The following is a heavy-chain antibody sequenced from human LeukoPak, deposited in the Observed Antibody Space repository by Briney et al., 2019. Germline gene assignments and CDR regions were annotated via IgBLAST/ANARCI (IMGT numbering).Heavy chain of an antibody. Sequence: ASVKVSCKASGYTFTSYDINWVRQATGQGLEWMGWMNPNSGNTGYAQKFQGRVTMTRNTSISTAYMELSSLRSEDTAVYYCARVPIPNIAAAGTDWFDPWGQGTLVTVSS. CDR3: ARVPIPNIAAAGTDWFDP. CDR1: GYTFTSYD. V-gene: IGHV1-8*01. CDR2: MNPNSGNT. J-gene: IGHJ5*02. D-gene: IGHD6-13*01.